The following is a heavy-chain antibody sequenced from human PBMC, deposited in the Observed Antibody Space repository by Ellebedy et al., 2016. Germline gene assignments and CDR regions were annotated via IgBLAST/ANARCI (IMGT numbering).Heavy chain of an antibody. V-gene: IGHV3-9*01. J-gene: IGHJ6*02. CDR1: GFTFDDYA. CDR2: ISWSSGST. Sequence: SLKISCAASGFTFDDYAMHWVRQAPGKGLEWVSGISWSSGSTDYADSVKGRFTISRDNTKNFLYLQMNSLRAEDTAVYYCAKDLGAGIPIFGVVLETILQSTRPYGLDVWGQGTTVTVSS. D-gene: IGHD3-3*01. CDR3: AKDLGAGIPIFGVVLETILQSTRPYGLDV.